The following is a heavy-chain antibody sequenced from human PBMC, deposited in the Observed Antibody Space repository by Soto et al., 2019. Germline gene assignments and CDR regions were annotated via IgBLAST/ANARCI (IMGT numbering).Heavy chain of an antibody. J-gene: IGHJ5*02. CDR1: GGSFSGYY. Sequence: KTSETLSLTCAVYGGSFSGYYWSWIRQPPGKGLEWIGEINHSGSTNYNPSLKSRVTISVDTSKNQFSLKLSSVTAADTAVYYCARGLSDILTDAYNWFDPWGQGTLVTVSS. V-gene: IGHV4-34*01. D-gene: IGHD3-9*01. CDR3: ARGLSDILTDAYNWFDP. CDR2: INHSGST.